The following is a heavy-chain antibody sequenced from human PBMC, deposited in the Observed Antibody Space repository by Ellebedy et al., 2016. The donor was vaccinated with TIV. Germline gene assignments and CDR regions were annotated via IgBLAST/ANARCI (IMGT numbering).Heavy chain of an antibody. Sequence: PGGSLSLSCPASGFTFSNYHMPWVRQAPGQGLVWVALIWSDGSLNYYADSVNGRFTLSRDSFKNTLYLQMNRLRADDTALYYFPSEVLGGQGDMDVWGQGTAVTVSS. D-gene: IGHD4/OR15-4a*01. CDR2: IWSDGSLN. V-gene: IGHV3-33*01. J-gene: IGHJ6*02. CDR1: GFTFSNYH. CDR3: PSEVLGGQGDMDV.